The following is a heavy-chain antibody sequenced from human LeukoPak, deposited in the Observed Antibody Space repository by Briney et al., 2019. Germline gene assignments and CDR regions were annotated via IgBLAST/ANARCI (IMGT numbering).Heavy chain of an antibody. CDR3: AKLIGSDTAMVHYYYGMDV. V-gene: IGHV3-23*01. D-gene: IGHD5-18*01. J-gene: IGHJ6*02. Sequence: PGGSLRLSCAVSGLDFSGYAMSWVRQAPGKGLEWVSAISGSGGSTYYADSVKGRFTISRDNSKNTLYLQMNSLRAEDTAVYYCAKLIGSDTAMVHYYYGMDVWGQGTTVTVSS. CDR2: ISGSGGST. CDR1: GLDFSGYA.